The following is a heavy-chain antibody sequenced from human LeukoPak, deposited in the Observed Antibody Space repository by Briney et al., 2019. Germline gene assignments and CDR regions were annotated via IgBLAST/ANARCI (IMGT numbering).Heavy chain of an antibody. Sequence: PGGSPRLSCAASGFTLRSYDMHWVRQVTGKGLEWVSAIGISDDTYYQGSVKGRFTISRENAKNSLYLQMNSLTAGDTAVYYCARGGIQVSGIDEIDYWGQGTLVTVSS. V-gene: IGHV3-13*01. CDR3: ARGGIQVSGIDEIDY. D-gene: IGHD6-19*01. J-gene: IGHJ4*02. CDR1: GFTLRSYD. CDR2: IGISDDT.